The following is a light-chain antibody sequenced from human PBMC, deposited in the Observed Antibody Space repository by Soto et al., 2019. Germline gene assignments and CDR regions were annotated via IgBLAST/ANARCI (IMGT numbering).Light chain of an antibody. V-gene: IGKV3-20*01. Sequence: EIVLTQSPGTLSLSPGERATLSCRASQSVSSGYLAWYQQKPGQAPRLLIYGASSRATGIPDRFSGSGSGTDFTLTISRLESEDFAVYYCQQYDSSPLTFGGGTKVEIK. CDR3: QQYDSSPLT. CDR1: QSVSSGY. J-gene: IGKJ4*01. CDR2: GAS.